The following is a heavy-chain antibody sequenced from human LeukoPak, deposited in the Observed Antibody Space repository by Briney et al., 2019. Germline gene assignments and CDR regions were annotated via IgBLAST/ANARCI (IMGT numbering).Heavy chain of an antibody. D-gene: IGHD3-3*01. Sequence: ASVKVSCKASGYTFTSYGISWVRQAPGQGLEWMGWISAYNGNTNYAQKLQGRVTMTTDTSTSTAYMELRSLRSDDTAVYYCAREYDFWSGPPLNAFDIWGQGTMVTVSS. CDR2: ISAYNGNT. V-gene: IGHV1-18*01. CDR1: GYTFTSYG. CDR3: AREYDFWSGPPLNAFDI. J-gene: IGHJ3*02.